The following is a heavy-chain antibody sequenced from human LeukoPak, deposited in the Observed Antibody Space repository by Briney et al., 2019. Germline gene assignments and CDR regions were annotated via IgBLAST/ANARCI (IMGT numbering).Heavy chain of an antibody. Sequence: GESLKISCKGSGYRFTSYWIGWVRQMPGKGLEWMGIIYPGDSNTRYSPSFQGQVTISADKSISTAYLQWSSLKASGTAMYYCARHSGSYYIEYYFDYWGQGTLVTVSS. J-gene: IGHJ4*02. D-gene: IGHD1-26*01. V-gene: IGHV5-51*01. CDR1: GYRFTSYW. CDR3: ARHSGSYYIEYYFDY. CDR2: IYPGDSNT.